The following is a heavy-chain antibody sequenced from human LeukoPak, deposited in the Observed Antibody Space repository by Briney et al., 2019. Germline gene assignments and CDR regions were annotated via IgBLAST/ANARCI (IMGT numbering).Heavy chain of an antibody. CDR2: IIPIFGTA. D-gene: IGHD6-19*01. V-gene: IGHV1-69*05. CDR3: AREAVAGRGPFDY. J-gene: IGHJ4*02. Sequence: SVKVSCKASGGTFSSYAVSWVRQAPGQGLEWMGRIIPIFGTANYAQKFQGRVTITTDESTSTAYMELSSLRSEDTAVYYCAREAVAGRGPFDYWGQGTLVTVSS. CDR1: GGTFSSYA.